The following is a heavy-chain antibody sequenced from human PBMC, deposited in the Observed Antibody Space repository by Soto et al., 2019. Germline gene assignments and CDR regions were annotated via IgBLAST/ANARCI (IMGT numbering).Heavy chain of an antibody. J-gene: IGHJ6*02. CDR1: GFTFSSYA. Sequence: QVQLVESGGGVVQPGRSLRLSCAAPGFTFSSYAMHWVRQAPGQGLEWVALISYDGSNKYYADSVKGRFTISRDNSKNTLYLQMNSLRPEDTAVYHCARDQGGTTLYYHGMDVWGQGTTVTVSS. V-gene: IGHV3-30-3*01. D-gene: IGHD1-7*01. CDR2: ISYDGSNK. CDR3: ARDQGGTTLYYHGMDV.